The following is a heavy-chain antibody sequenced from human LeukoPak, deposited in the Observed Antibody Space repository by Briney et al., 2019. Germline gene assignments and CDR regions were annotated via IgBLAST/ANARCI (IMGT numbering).Heavy chain of an antibody. Sequence: SETLSLTCAVYGGSFSGYYWSWIRQPPGKGLEWMGEINHSGSTNYNPSLKSRVTMSVDTSKDQFSLKLSSVTAADTAVYYCARHVRKRGIAVAGTPGWFDPWGQGTLVTVSS. V-gene: IGHV4-34*01. CDR1: GGSFSGYY. CDR2: INHSGST. D-gene: IGHD6-19*01. J-gene: IGHJ5*02. CDR3: ARHVRKRGIAVAGTPGWFDP.